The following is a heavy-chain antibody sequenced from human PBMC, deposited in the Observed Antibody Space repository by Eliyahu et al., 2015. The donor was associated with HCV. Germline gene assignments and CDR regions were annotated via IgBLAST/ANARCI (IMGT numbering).Heavy chain of an antibody. CDR2: IYWDNDK. CDR1: GFSLSTSGVG. Sequence: QITLKESGPTLVKPTQTLTLTCTFSGFSLSTSGVGVGWIRQPPGKALEWLALIYWDNDKRYSPSLKSKLTITKDTSKNQVVLTMTNMDPVDTATYYCARFRRESGSYSFDYWGQGTLVTVSS. CDR3: ARFRRESGSYSFDY. D-gene: IGHD1-26*01. J-gene: IGHJ4*02. V-gene: IGHV2-5*02.